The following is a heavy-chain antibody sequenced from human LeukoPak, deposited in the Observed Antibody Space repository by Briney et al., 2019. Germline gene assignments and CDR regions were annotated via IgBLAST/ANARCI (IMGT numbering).Heavy chain of an antibody. CDR1: GDSISSYF. V-gene: IGHV4-59*01. D-gene: IGHD2-15*01. Sequence: PPETLSLTRTVSGDSISSYFWSWIRQPPGKGLEWIGYFHDSGSANYNPSLKSRITMSVDTSKNQFSLKLRSVTAADTAVYYCARDSHSVDTATPRGFDPWGQGTLVTVSS. CDR3: ARDSHSVDTATPRGFDP. J-gene: IGHJ5*02. CDR2: FHDSGSA.